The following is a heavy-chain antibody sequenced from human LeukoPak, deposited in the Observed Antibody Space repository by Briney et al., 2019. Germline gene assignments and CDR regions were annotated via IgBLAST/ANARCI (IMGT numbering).Heavy chain of an antibody. J-gene: IGHJ6*03. CDR3: ARAPFRGSSWSYYYYMDV. CDR1: GFTFSSYS. Sequence: PGGSLRLSCAASGFTFSSYSMTWVRQAPGKGLEWVSVIYSGGSTYYADSVKGRFTISRDNSKNTLYLQMNSLRAEDTAVYYCARAPFRGSSWSYYYYMDVWGKGTTVTISS. V-gene: IGHV3-53*01. D-gene: IGHD6-13*01. CDR2: IYSGGST.